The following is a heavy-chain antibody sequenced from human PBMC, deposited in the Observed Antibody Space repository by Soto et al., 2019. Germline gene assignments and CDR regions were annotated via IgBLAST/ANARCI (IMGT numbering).Heavy chain of an antibody. Sequence: QVQLVQSGAEVKRPGSSVKVSCKASGDTFSFYSINWVRQAPGLGLEWMGRVNPILSMSNYAQRFQGRVTXTXDXATSTAYMKLSGLRSEDTAMYYCSTSYGSGYRAFDYWGQGALVTVSS. CDR1: GDTFSFYS. D-gene: IGHD3-10*01. CDR2: VNPILSMS. J-gene: IGHJ4*02. V-gene: IGHV1-69*04. CDR3: STSYGSGYRAFDY.